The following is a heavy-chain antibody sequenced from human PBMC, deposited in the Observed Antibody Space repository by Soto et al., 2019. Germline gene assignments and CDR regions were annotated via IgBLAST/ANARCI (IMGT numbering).Heavy chain of an antibody. CDR1: GVSISSSSYY. Sequence: SETLSLTCTVSGVSISSSSYYWSWIRRPPGKGLEWIGSISYSGSTFYNPSLNSRGTISVDKPNNQFSLGLSSVTAADTAVYYCARRYSYGSGKYGVDLWGQGTTVTVSS. J-gene: IGHJ6*02. CDR2: ISYSGST. D-gene: IGHD3-10*01. CDR3: ARRYSYGSGKYGVDL. V-gene: IGHV4-39*01.